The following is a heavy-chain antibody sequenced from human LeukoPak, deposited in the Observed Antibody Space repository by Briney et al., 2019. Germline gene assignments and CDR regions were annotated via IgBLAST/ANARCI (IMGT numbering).Heavy chain of an antibody. D-gene: IGHD3-22*01. Sequence: GGSLRLFCAASGFTFSSYSMNWVRQAPGKGLEWVSYISSSSSYIYYADSVKGRFTISRDNAKNSLYLQMNSLRAEDTAVYYCATRYYDSSGYYYAHDYWGQGTLVTVSS. V-gene: IGHV3-21*01. J-gene: IGHJ4*02. CDR3: ATRYYDSSGYYYAHDY. CDR2: ISSSSSYI. CDR1: GFTFSSYS.